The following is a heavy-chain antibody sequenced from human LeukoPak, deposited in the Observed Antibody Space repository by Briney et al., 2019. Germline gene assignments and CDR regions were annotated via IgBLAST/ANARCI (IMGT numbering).Heavy chain of an antibody. V-gene: IGHV4-59*08. J-gene: IGHJ4*02. Sequence: SETLSLTCTVSGGSISSYYWSWIRQPPGKGLEWIGYIYYSGSTNYNPSLKSRVTISVGTSKNQFSLKLSSVTAADTAVYYCARRHSSGWDYDYWGQGTLVTVSS. CDR2: IYYSGST. CDR1: GGSISSYY. D-gene: IGHD6-19*01. CDR3: ARRHSSGWDYDY.